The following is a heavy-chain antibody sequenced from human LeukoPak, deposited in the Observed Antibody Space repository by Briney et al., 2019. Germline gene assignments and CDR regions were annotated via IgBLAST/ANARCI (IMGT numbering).Heavy chain of an antibody. CDR3: ARTKIVATITGFDY. CDR2: INPNSGGT. CDR1: GYTFTGYY. D-gene: IGHD5-12*01. Sequence: ASVKVSCKASGYTFTGYYMHWARQAPGQGLEWMGWINPNSGGTNYAQKFQGRVTMTRDTSISTAYMELSRLRSDDTAVYYCARTKIVATITGFDYWGQGTLVTVSS. V-gene: IGHV1-2*02. J-gene: IGHJ4*02.